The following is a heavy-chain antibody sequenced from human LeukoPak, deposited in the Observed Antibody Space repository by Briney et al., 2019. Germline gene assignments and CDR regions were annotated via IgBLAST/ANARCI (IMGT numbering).Heavy chain of an antibody. CDR3: ARESRTTVSSVEFDC. V-gene: IGHV4-34*01. CDR2: INHSGST. Sequence: PSETLSLTCAVYGGSFSSYYWSWIRQPPGKGLEWIGEINHSGSTNYNPSLKSRVTISVDTSKNQFSLKLSSVTAADTAVYYCARESRTTVSSVEFDCWGQGTLVTVSS. CDR1: GGSFSSYY. D-gene: IGHD4-17*01. J-gene: IGHJ4*02.